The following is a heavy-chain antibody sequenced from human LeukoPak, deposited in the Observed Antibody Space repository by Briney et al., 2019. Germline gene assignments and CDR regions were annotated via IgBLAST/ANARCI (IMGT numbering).Heavy chain of an antibody. CDR1: GFTFSTYG. Sequence: GKSLRLSCAASGFTFSTYGMHWVRQAPGKGLEWVAVISYDGSNKYYADSVKGRFTISRDNSKNTLYLQMNSLRVEDTAVYYCSSPNVGATTPDAFDIWGQGTMVTVSS. CDR3: SSPNVGATTPDAFDI. D-gene: IGHD1-26*01. CDR2: ISYDGSNK. J-gene: IGHJ3*02. V-gene: IGHV3-30*03.